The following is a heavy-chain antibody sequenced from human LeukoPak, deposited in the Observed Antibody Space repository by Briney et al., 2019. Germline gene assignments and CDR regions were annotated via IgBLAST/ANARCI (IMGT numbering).Heavy chain of an antibody. J-gene: IGHJ5*02. CDR1: GGSISSYY. Sequence: SETLSLTCTVSGGSISSYYWSWIRQPPGKGLEWIGYIYYSGSTNYNPSLKSRVTISVDTSKNQFSLKLSSVTAVDTAVYYCARLLNRQQLNWFDPWGQGTLVTVSS. CDR3: ARLLNRQQLNWFDP. D-gene: IGHD6-13*01. CDR2: IYYSGST. V-gene: IGHV4-59*08.